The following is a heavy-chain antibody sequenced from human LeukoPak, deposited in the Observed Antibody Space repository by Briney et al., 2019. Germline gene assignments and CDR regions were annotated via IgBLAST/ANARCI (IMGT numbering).Heavy chain of an antibody. V-gene: IGHV4-34*01. CDR1: GGSFSGYY. CDR2: INHSGST. J-gene: IGHJ6*03. Sequence: SETLSLTCAVYGGSFSGYYWSWIRQPPGKGLEGIGEINHSGSTNYNPSRKSRVTISVDTSKNQFSMKLSSVTAADTAVYYCARARPYYDFWSGYRPGYYYYMDAWGKGTTVTVSS. D-gene: IGHD3-3*01. CDR3: ARARPYYDFWSGYRPGYYYYMDA.